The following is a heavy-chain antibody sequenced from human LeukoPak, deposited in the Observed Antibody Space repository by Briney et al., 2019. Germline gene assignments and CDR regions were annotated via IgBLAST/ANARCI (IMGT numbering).Heavy chain of an antibody. CDR3: ARGGRKLVKGIAAAGTSGYYYYYYMDV. CDR1: GGSISSSSYY. J-gene: IGHJ6*03. Sequence: SETLSLTCTVSGGSISSSSYYWGWIRQPPGRGLEWIGSIYYSGSTNCNPSLKSRVTISVDTSKNPFSLKLSSVTAADTAVYYCARGGRKLVKGIAAAGTSGYYYYYYMDVWGKGTTVTVSS. D-gene: IGHD6-13*01. CDR2: IYYSGST. V-gene: IGHV4-39*07.